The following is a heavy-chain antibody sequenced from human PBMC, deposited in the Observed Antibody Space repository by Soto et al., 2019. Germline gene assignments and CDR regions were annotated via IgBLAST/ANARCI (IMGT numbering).Heavy chain of an antibody. CDR3: ARSGGLDRDFNY. D-gene: IGHD2-15*01. CDR1: GGTXSSDS. V-gene: IGHV1-69*13. Sequence: SVKVXCKASGGTXSSDSFSWVRQAPGQGLEWMGGIIPMFDTPIYAQKFQDRVTITADESTSTAYMQLSSLRSGDTAVYYCARSGGLDRDFNYWGQGSPVTVSS. J-gene: IGHJ4*02. CDR2: IIPMFDTP.